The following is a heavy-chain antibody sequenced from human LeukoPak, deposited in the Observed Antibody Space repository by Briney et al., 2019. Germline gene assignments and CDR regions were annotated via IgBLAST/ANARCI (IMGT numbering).Heavy chain of an antibody. CDR3: ASGTIVGARGADN. J-gene: IGHJ4*02. D-gene: IGHD1-26*01. Sequence: PGRSLRLSCAAPGFTFSSYAMHWVRQAPGKGLEWVAVISYDGSNKYYADSVKGRFTISRDNSKNTLYLQMNSLRAEDTAVYYCASGTIVGARGADNWGQGTLVTVSS. CDR1: GFTFSSYA. V-gene: IGHV3-30-3*01. CDR2: ISYDGSNK.